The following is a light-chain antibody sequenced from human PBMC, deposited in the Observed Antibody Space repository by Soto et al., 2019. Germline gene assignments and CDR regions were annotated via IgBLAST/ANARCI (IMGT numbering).Light chain of an antibody. CDR2: EVS. CDR1: QSLIHSDGSTY. Sequence: VVLTQSPLSLPVTLGQPASISCRSSQSLIHSDGSTYLSWFQQRPGRSPRRLIYEVSDRDSGVPDRFSGSGSGTDFTLKISRVEAEDVGVYYCMQGTLWPWTFGQGTEVEIK. J-gene: IGKJ1*01. CDR3: MQGTLWPWT. V-gene: IGKV2-30*02.